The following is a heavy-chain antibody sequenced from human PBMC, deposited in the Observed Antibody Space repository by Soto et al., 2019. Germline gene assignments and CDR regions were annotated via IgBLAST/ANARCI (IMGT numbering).Heavy chain of an antibody. D-gene: IGHD6-19*01. CDR3: ASRSSGWYYWGRFDP. CDR2: IIPIFGTA. Sequence: QVQLVQSGAEVKKPGSSVKVSCKASGGTFSSYAISWVRQAPGQGLEWMGGIIPIFGTANYAQKFQGRVTATADESTSTAYMELSSLSSADTALYRSASRSSGWYYWGRFDPWGQGTLVTVCS. J-gene: IGHJ5*02. CDR1: GGTFSSYA. V-gene: IGHV1-69*19.